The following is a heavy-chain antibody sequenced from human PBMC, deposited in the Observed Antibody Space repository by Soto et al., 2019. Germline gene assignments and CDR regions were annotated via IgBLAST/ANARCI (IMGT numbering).Heavy chain of an antibody. CDR2: IYYSGST. CDR3: ARRKVWRWLAEWELRYYYGMDV. CDR1: GGSISSSSYY. D-gene: IGHD1-26*01. Sequence: SETLSLTCTVSGGSISSSSYYWGWIRQPPGKGLEWIGSIYYSGSTYYNPSLKSRVTISVDTSKNQFSLKLSSVTAADTAVYYWARRKVWRWLAEWELRYYYGMDVWGQGTTVTAPS. V-gene: IGHV4-39*01. J-gene: IGHJ6*02.